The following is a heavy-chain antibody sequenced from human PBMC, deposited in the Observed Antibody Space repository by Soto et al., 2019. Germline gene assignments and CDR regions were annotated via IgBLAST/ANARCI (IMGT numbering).Heavy chain of an antibody. J-gene: IGHJ6*02. Sequence: AAVNVPCKTSVYSFTRYDINWVLHPPGPRLEGRVWLNPTSGSTDSAQKYQGRVTLTRHTSLHTAYLELSSLGSEDTAVYYCARVRYCDSSTCYRLHYYYYAMAVWGQGNTVPVSS. CDR1: VYSFTRYD. V-gene: IGHV1-8*01. CDR2: LNPTSGST. D-gene: IGHD2-2*02. CDR3: ARVRYCDSSTCYRLHYYYYAMAV.